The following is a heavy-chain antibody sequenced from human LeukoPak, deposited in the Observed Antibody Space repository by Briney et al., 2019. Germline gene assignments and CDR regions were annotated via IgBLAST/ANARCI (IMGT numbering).Heavy chain of an antibody. CDR3: ARVTAIVRVFDY. CDR2: IYYSGST. Sequence: SEPLSLTCTVSGGSISSGGYYWSWIRQHPGKGLEWIGYIYYSGSTYYNPSLKSRVTISVDTSKNQFSLKLSSVTAADTAVYYCARVTAIVRVFDYWGQGTLVTVSS. CDR1: GGSISSGGYY. D-gene: IGHD3-22*01. J-gene: IGHJ4*02. V-gene: IGHV4-31*03.